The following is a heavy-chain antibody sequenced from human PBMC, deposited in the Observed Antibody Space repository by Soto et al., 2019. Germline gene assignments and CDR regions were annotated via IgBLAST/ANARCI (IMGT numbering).Heavy chain of an antibody. V-gene: IGHV1-69*12. CDR2: IIPIFGTA. CDR3: ARVAVKVVVVVAANWYFDL. D-gene: IGHD2-15*01. CDR1: GGTFSSYA. Sequence: QVQLVQSGAEVKKPGSSVKVSCKASGGTFSSYAISWVRQAPGQGLEWMGGIIPIFGTANYAQKFQGRVTITADESTSTAYMELSSLRSENTAVYYCARVAVKVVVVVAANWYFDLWGRGTLVTVSS. J-gene: IGHJ2*01.